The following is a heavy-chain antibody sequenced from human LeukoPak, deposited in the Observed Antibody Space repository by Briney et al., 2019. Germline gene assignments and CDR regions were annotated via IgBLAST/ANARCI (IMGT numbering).Heavy chain of an antibody. CDR1: GGSFSGYD. CDR3: ARPSYYYGSGSYNY. CDR2: ITHGGST. D-gene: IGHD3-10*01. Sequence: IPSETLSLTFAVYGGSFSGYDWSWIRQPPGKGLEWSGEITHGGSTKYNPSLKSPVTISAGTSKNQLSSRLISVTAADTAVYYCARPSYYYGSGSYNYWGQGTLVTVSS. J-gene: IGHJ4*02. V-gene: IGHV4-34*01.